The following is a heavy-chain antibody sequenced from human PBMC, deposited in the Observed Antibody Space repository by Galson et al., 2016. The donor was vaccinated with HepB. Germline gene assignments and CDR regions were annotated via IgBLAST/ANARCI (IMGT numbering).Heavy chain of an antibody. CDR2: IYYSGST. Sequence: TLSLTCTVSGGSISTGGYYWSWIRHLPGRGLEWIGYIYYSGSTFYNQSLQSRLTISVDTSKNQFSLRLSSVTAADTAVYYCARWIVPTIIEDLYYYGLDVWGQGTTVTVSS. D-gene: IGHD5-12*01. V-gene: IGHV4-31*03. CDR1: GGSISTGGYY. CDR3: ARWIVPTIIEDLYYYGLDV. J-gene: IGHJ6*02.